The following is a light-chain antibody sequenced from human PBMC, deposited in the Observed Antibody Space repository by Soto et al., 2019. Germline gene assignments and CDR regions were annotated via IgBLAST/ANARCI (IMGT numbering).Light chain of an antibody. V-gene: IGKV3-11*01. CDR3: QQRSNWYT. CDR2: DAS. Sequence: EIVLTQSPATLSLSPGERAILSCRASQSVSSYLAWYQKKPGQAPRILIYDASNRATGIPARFSGSGSGTDFTLTISSLEPEDFAVYYCQQRSNWYTFGQGTNLEIK. CDR1: QSVSSY. J-gene: IGKJ2*01.